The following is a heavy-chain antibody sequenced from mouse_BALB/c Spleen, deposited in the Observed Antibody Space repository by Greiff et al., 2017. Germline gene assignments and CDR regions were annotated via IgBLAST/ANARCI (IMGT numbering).Heavy chain of an antibody. CDR3: ARSIYYDYDGYYAMDY. CDR2: ILPGSGST. D-gene: IGHD2-4*01. J-gene: IGHJ4*01. CDR1: GYTFSSYW. V-gene: IGHV1-9*01. Sequence: VQLQQSGAELMKPGASVKISCKATGYTFSSYWIEWVKQRPGHGLEWIGEILPGSGSTNYNEKFKGKATFTADTSSNTAYMQLSSLTSEDSAVYYCARSIYYDYDGYYAMDYWGQGTSVTVSS.